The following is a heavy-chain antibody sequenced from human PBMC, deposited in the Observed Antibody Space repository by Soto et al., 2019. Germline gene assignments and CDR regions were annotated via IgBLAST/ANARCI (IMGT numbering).Heavy chain of an antibody. CDR2: IWYDGSNK. CDR3: ARDTPETYDILTGSLDY. CDR1: GFTSSSYG. V-gene: IGHV3-33*01. J-gene: IGHJ4*02. D-gene: IGHD3-9*01. Sequence: PGGSLRLSCAASGFTSSSYGMHWVRQAPGKGLEWVAVIWYDGSNKYYADSVKGRFTISRDNSKNTLYLQMNSLRAEDTAVYYCARDTPETYDILTGSLDYWGQGTLVTVSS.